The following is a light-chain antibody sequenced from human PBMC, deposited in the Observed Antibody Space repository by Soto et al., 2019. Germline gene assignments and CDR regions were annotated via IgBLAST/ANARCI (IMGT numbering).Light chain of an antibody. CDR1: QSISDW. Sequence: DIQMTQSPSTLSASIGDRVTITCRASQSISDWLAWYQQKPGKAPKLLIYRASNLESGVPSRFSGSGSGTEFTLTVRSLQPDDFATYYCQQYNGYSRAFGQGTKGEIK. CDR2: RAS. CDR3: QQYNGYSRA. V-gene: IGKV1-5*03. J-gene: IGKJ1*01.